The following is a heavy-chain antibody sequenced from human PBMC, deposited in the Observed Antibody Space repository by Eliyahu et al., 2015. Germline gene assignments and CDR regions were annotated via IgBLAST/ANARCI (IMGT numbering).Heavy chain of an antibody. CDR3: VWVTTTTLRLGH. CDR1: GFPFTDAW. CDR2: IKSKRGGGTT. V-gene: IGHV3-15*02. J-gene: IGHJ4*02. Sequence: EVQLVESGGASVKPGGSLRLSGAASGFPFTDAWMSWGRRAPGKGLGWIGLIKSKRGGGTTDYAAPVKGRFAISRDDSKDTVYLEMNSLKPEDTAVYYCVWVTTTTLRLGHWGQGTLVSVSS. D-gene: IGHD4-17*01.